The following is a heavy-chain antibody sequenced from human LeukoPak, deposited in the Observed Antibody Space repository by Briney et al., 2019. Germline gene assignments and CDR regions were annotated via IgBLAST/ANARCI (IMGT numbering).Heavy chain of an antibody. D-gene: IGHD3-10*01. CDR3: ASPPDYYGSGSYLMYQDY. CDR2: ISSSSSYI. J-gene: IGHJ4*02. Sequence: PGGSLRLSCAASGFTFNTYTMNWVRQAPGKGLEWVSSISSSSSYIYYADSVKGRFTISRDNAKNSLYLQMNSLRAEDTAVYYCASPPDYYGSGSYLMYQDYWGRGTLVTVSS. V-gene: IGHV3-21*01. CDR1: GFTFNTYT.